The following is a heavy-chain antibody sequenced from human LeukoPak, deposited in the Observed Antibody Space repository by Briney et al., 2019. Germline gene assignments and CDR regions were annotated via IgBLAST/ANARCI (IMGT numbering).Heavy chain of an antibody. D-gene: IGHD3-10*01. V-gene: IGHV4-39*07. Sequence: SETLSLTCTVSGGSISSSSYYWSWIRQPPGKGLEWIGEINHSGSTNYNPSLKSRVTISVDTSKNQFSLKLSSVTAADTAVYYCARPLYGSGSYYKHPLWYWGQGTLVTVSS. CDR1: GGSISSSSYY. J-gene: IGHJ4*02. CDR2: INHSGST. CDR3: ARPLYGSGSYYKHPLWY.